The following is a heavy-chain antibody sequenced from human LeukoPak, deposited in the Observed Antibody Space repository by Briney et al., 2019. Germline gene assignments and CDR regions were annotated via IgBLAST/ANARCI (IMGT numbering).Heavy chain of an antibody. D-gene: IGHD6-13*01. CDR2: INYSGST. CDR3: ARVMAAAGKVWFDP. Sequence: SETLSPTCTVSGGSINSGGYYWSWIRQHPGKGPEWIGYINYSGSTYYNPSLKSRVTISVDTSKNQYSLKLSSVTAADTAVYYFARVMAAAGKVWFDPWGQGTLVTVSS. J-gene: IGHJ5*02. V-gene: IGHV4-31*03. CDR1: GGSINSGGYY.